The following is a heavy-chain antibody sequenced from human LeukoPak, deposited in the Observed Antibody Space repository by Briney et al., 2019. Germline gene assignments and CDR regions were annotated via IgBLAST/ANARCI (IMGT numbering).Heavy chain of an antibody. J-gene: IGHJ4*02. D-gene: IGHD1-26*01. CDR3: AKESESGSYLDY. CDR2: IWYSGSNQ. Sequence: GGSLRLSCAASGFTFTSYGMHWVRQAPGRGLEWVALIWYSGSNQYYADSVKGRFTISRDSSKNTLYLQMNSLRPEDTAVYYCAKESESGSYLDYWGQGTLVTVSS. V-gene: IGHV3-30*02. CDR1: GFTFTSYG.